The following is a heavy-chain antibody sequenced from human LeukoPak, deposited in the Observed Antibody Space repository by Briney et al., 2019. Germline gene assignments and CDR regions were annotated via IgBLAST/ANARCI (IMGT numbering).Heavy chain of an antibody. Sequence: GGSLRLSCAASGFTFSSYSMNWVRQAPGKGLEWVSSISSSSSYIYYADSEKGRFTISRDNAKNSLYLQMNSLRAEDTAVYYCASTEPYGDASRVGYWGQGTLVTVSS. V-gene: IGHV3-21*01. J-gene: IGHJ4*02. CDR2: ISSSSSYI. CDR3: ASTEPYGDASRVGY. CDR1: GFTFSSYS. D-gene: IGHD4-17*01.